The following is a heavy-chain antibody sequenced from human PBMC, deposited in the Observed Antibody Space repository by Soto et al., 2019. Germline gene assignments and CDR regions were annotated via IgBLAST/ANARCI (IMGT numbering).Heavy chain of an antibody. Sequence: GGSLRLSCAASGFTFSSYAMSLVRQSPGKGLEWVSAISGSGGSTYYADSVKGRFTISRDNSKNTLYLQMNSLRAEDTAVYYCAKSGGDIHYYGSGSYYESLYYFDYWGQGTLVSVSS. CDR2: ISGSGGST. D-gene: IGHD3-10*01. J-gene: IGHJ4*02. CDR1: GFTFSSYA. V-gene: IGHV3-23*01. CDR3: AKSGGDIHYYGSGSYYESLYYFDY.